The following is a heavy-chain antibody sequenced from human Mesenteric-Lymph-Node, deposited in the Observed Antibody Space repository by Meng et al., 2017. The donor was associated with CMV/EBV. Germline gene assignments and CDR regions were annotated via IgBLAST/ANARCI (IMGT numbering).Heavy chain of an antibody. V-gene: IGHV4-30-4*08. J-gene: IGHJ6*02. CDR2: ISNSGYT. CDR3: ASLYCGADCSSSYHYSGVDV. D-gene: IGHD2-21*01. CDR1: GDSISSGDYY. Sequence: SETLSLTCSVSGDSISSGDYYWTWIRQPPGKGLEWIGSISNSGYTYSNPSLKGRVTISVDTSQSQFSLKLSSVTAADTAVYFCASLYCGADCSSSYHYSGVDVWGQGTTVTVSS.